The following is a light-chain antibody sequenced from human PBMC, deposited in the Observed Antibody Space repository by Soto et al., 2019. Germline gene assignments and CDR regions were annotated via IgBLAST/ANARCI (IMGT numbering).Light chain of an antibody. CDR2: EGT. Sequence: QSVLTQPASVSESPGQSITISCTGTNNDVGNYKLVSWFQHHLGKAPKLIIYEGTKRPSGVSNRFSASQSGNTASLTISALQAEDEADYYCYSYAGTTTCVFGGGTKLTVL. V-gene: IGLV2-23*01. J-gene: IGLJ3*02. CDR1: NNDVGNYKL. CDR3: YSYAGTTTCV.